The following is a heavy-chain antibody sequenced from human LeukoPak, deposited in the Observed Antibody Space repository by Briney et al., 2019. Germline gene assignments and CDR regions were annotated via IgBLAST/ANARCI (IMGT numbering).Heavy chain of an antibody. Sequence: PGGSLRLSCAASGFTFTSYSMNWVRQAPGKGLEWVSSISSSSSYIYYADSLKGRFTISRDNAKNSLYLQMNSLRAEDTAVYYCARDRRYGLDYWGQGTLVTVSS. CDR2: ISSSSSYI. D-gene: IGHD1-14*01. V-gene: IGHV3-21*01. CDR3: ARDRRYGLDY. CDR1: GFTFTSYS. J-gene: IGHJ4*02.